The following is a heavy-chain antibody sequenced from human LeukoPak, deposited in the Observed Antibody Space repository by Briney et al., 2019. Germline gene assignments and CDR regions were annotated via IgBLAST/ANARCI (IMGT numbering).Heavy chain of an antibody. J-gene: IGHJ4*02. CDR2: ISYDGSNK. Sequence: GGSLRLSCAASGFTFSSYAMHWVRQAPGKGLEWVAVISYDGSNKYYADFVKGRFTISRDNSKNTLYLQMNSLRAEDTAVYYCARGELFDYWGQGTLVTVSS. V-gene: IGHV3-30-3*01. CDR1: GFTFSSYA. CDR3: ARGELFDY. D-gene: IGHD1-26*01.